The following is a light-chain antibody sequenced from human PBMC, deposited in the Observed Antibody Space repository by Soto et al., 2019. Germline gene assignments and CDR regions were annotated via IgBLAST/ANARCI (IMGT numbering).Light chain of an antibody. Sequence: DLQMTQSPSTLSASVGDRVTITCRASQSISSWLAWYQQKPGKAPKLLIYKASSLESGVPSRFRGSGSGTEFTLTISSLQPDDFATYYCQQYNRYWTFGQGTKVEIK. J-gene: IGKJ1*01. V-gene: IGKV1-5*03. CDR1: QSISSW. CDR3: QQYNRYWT. CDR2: KAS.